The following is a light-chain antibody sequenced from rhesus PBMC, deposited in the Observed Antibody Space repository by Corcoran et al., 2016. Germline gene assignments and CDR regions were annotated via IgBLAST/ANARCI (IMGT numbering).Light chain of an antibody. Sequence: QVILTQSPATLSLSPGERATLPCRASQRVSSSLAWYQQKPGQAPRLLIYGASSWATGIQDRFSGGGSGTGVTLTISSLEPDDFAVYYCQKYSSSPLTFGGGTKVELK. CDR2: GAS. CDR1: QRVSSS. J-gene: IGKJ4*01. V-gene: IGKV3-53*01. CDR3: QKYSSSPLT.